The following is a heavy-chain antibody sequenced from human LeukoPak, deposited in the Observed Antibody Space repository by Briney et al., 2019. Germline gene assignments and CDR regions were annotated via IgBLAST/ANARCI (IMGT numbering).Heavy chain of an antibody. V-gene: IGHV3-9*01. CDR3: AKGRVIMATIEVYFDY. CDR2: ISWNSGSI. D-gene: IGHD5-24*01. J-gene: IGHJ4*02. Sequence: GGSLRLSCAASGFTFDDYAVHWARQAPGKGLEWVSGISWNSGSIGYADSVKGRFTISRDNAKNSLYLQMNSLRAEDTALYYCAKGRVIMATIEVYFDYWGQGTLVTVSS. CDR1: GFTFDDYA.